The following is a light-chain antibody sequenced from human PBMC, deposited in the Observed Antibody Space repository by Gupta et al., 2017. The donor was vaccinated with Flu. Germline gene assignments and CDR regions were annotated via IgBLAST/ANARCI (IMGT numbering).Light chain of an antibody. CDR1: NIGSKS. J-gene: IGLJ2*01. Sequence: SCVLTQPPSVSVAPGKTARITCGGNNIGSKSVHWYQQKPGQAPVLVIYDDSDRPSGIPERFSGSNSGNTATLTISRVEAEDEADYYCQVWDSSSDHVVFGGGTKLTVL. CDR3: QVWDSSSDHVV. V-gene: IGLV3-21*03. CDR2: DDS.